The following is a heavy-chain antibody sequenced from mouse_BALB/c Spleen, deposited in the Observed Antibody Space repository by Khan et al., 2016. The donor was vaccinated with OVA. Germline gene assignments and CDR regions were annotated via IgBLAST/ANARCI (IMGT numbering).Heavy chain of an antibody. CDR3: TSVRNSEFAY. Sequence: VQLQQSGPEPVRPGASVKISCKGSGYTFADSGMHWVRQSHAQSLEWIGVISTYYGNIKYNQKFKGRATMNVDKSSSTAYMELGRLTSEDSAVYFYTSVRNSEFAYWGQGTLVTVSA. CDR1: GYTFADSG. V-gene: IGHV1S137*01. J-gene: IGHJ3*01. CDR2: ISTYYGNI.